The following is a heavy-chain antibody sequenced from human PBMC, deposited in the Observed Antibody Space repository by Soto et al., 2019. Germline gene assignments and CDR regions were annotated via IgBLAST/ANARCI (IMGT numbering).Heavy chain of an antibody. CDR3: ASVRITIFEHYYYGMDV. V-gene: IGHV3-53*05. CDR1: GFTVSSNY. D-gene: IGHD3-3*01. Sequence: GGSLRLSCAASGFTVSSNYMSWVRQAPGKGLEWVSVIYSCGSTYYADSVKGRFTISRDNSKNTLYLQMNSLRAEDTAVYYCASVRITIFEHYYYGMDVWGQGTTVTVS. J-gene: IGHJ6*02. CDR2: IYSCGST.